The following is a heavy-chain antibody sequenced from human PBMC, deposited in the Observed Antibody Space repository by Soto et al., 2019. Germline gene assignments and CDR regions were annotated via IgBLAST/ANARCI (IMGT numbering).Heavy chain of an antibody. CDR3: ARLSKGGKMVDDAFDI. J-gene: IGHJ3*02. D-gene: IGHD2-8*01. V-gene: IGHV4-39*01. CDR1: GGSISSSSYH. Sequence: SDTLSVTWTVSGGSISSSSYHWGWIRQPPGKGLEWIGSIYYSGSTYYNPSLKSRVTISVDTSKNQFSLKLSSVTAADTAVYYCARLSKGGKMVDDAFDIWGQGTMVTVSS. CDR2: IYYSGST.